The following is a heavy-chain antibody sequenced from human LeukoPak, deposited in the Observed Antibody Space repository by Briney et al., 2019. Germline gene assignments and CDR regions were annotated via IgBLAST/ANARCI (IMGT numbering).Heavy chain of an antibody. V-gene: IGHV1-69*13. J-gene: IGHJ4*02. CDR2: IIPIFGTA. CDR1: GGTFSSYA. Sequence: ASVKVSCKASGGTFSSYAISWVRQAPGQGLEWMGGIIPIFGTANYAQKFQGRVTITADESTSTAYMELSGLRSEDRAVYYCARAKMATIEFDYWGQGTLVTVSS. D-gene: IGHD5-24*01. CDR3: ARAKMATIEFDY.